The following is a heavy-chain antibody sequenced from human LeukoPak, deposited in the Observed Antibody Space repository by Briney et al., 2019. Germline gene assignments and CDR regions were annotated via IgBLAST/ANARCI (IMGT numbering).Heavy chain of an antibody. V-gene: IGHV1-2*02. CDR3: ARDRYCSAASCYGNLFDY. D-gene: IGHD2-15*01. Sequence: ASVKVSCKASGYIFTDYYMHWVRQAPGQGLEWMGWIDPNSGGTNSEQKFQGRVTMTRDTSISTAYMGVSRLRSDDTALYYCARDRYCSAASCYGNLFDYWGQGTLVTVSS. J-gene: IGHJ4*02. CDR2: IDPNSGGT. CDR1: GYIFTDYY.